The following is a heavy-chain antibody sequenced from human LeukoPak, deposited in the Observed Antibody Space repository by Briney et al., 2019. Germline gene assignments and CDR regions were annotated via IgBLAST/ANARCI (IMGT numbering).Heavy chain of an antibody. CDR3: ARGRTTVVTPRGRWFDP. J-gene: IGHJ5*02. CDR2: INHSGST. D-gene: IGHD4-23*01. Sequence: SETLSLTCAVYGGSFSGYCWSWIRQPPGKGLEWIGEINHSGSTNYNPSLKSRVTISVDTSKNQFSLKLSSVTAADTAVYYCARGRTTVVTPRGRWFDPWGQGTLVTVSS. V-gene: IGHV4-34*01. CDR1: GGSFSGYC.